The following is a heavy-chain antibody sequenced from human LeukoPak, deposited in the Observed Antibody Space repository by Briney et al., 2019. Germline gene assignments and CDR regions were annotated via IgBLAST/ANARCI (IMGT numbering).Heavy chain of an antibody. CDR2: IHNHGSEK. Sequence: GGSLRLSCAASGFTVSSNYMSWVRQAPGKGLEWVANIHNHGSEKYYVDSVKGRFTISRDNAKNSLYLQMNSLRAEDTAVYYCARERNMGDWGQGTLVSVSS. CDR1: GFTVSSNY. D-gene: IGHD2/OR15-2a*01. V-gene: IGHV3-7*01. J-gene: IGHJ4*02. CDR3: ARERNMGD.